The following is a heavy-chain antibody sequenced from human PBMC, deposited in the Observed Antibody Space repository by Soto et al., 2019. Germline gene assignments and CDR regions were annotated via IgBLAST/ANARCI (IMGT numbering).Heavy chain of an antibody. CDR2: IIPIFGTA. CDR1: GGTFSSYA. CDR3: ARDTHSSGYFEDY. V-gene: IGHV1-69*13. D-gene: IGHD3-22*01. Sequence: SVKVSCKASGGTFSSYAISWVRQAPGQGLEWMGGIIPIFGTANYAQKFQGRVTITADESTSTAYMELSSLRSEDTAVYYCARDTHSSGYFEDYWGQGTLVTVSS. J-gene: IGHJ4*02.